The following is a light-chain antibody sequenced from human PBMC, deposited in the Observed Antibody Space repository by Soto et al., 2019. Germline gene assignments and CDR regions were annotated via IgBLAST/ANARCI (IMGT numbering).Light chain of an antibody. CDR1: QSVSSY. CDR2: DAS. Sequence: SLSPGERATLSCRASQSVSSYLAWYQQKPGQAPRLLIYDASNRATGIPARFSGSGSGTDVTLTISSLEPEDFAVYYWQQRSDWPPLTFGGGTKVEIK. CDR3: QQRSDWPPLT. J-gene: IGKJ4*01. V-gene: IGKV3-11*01.